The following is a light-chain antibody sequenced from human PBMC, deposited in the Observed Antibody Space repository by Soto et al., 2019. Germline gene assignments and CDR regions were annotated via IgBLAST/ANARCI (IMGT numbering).Light chain of an antibody. Sequence: DVQMTQSPSSLSASVGDRVTITCQASQDISNFLNWYQQKPGKAPKLLIYEATSLETGVPSRFSGSGSGTDFTFTISSLQPEDIATYYCQQCDNLPQTFGQGTKVEMK. V-gene: IGKV1-33*01. CDR3: QQCDNLPQT. CDR1: QDISNF. J-gene: IGKJ1*01. CDR2: EAT.